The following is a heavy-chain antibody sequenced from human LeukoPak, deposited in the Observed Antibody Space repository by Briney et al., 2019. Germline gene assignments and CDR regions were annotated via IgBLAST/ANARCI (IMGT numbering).Heavy chain of an antibody. V-gene: IGHV3-21*01. D-gene: IGHD4-17*01. Sequence: GGSLRLSCAASGFTFSNYNMNWVRQAPGKGLEWVSSISSSGSYIYYADSVKGRFTISRDNAKNSLYLQMNSLRAEDTAVYYCARIKSEYGDYSWFDPWGQGTLVTVSS. J-gene: IGHJ5*02. CDR1: GFTFSNYN. CDR3: ARIKSEYGDYSWFDP. CDR2: ISSSGSYI.